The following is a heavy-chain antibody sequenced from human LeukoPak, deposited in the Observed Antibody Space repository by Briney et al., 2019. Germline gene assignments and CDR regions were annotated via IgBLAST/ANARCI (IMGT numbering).Heavy chain of an antibody. CDR1: GFTFTTNW. D-gene: IGHD3-22*01. Sequence: GGSLRLSCAASGFTFTTNWMTWVRQAPGKGLEWVATINQDGSEKYYVDSVKGRFTISRDNSKNTLYLQMNSLRAEDTAVYYCAKSGYHFDYWGQGTLVTVSS. V-gene: IGHV3-7*03. CDR3: AKSGYHFDY. J-gene: IGHJ4*02. CDR2: INQDGSEK.